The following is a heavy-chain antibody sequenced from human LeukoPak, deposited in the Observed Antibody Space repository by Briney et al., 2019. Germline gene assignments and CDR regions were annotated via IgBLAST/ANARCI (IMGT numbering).Heavy chain of an antibody. D-gene: IGHD2-15*01. CDR1: GFTFSSYA. CDR3: ASGYCGGGSCYSRPEY. J-gene: IGHJ4*02. CDR2: ISYDRSNK. Sequence: GRSLRLSCAASGFTFSSYAMHWVRQAPGKGLEWVAVISYDRSNKYYADSVKGRFTISRDNAKNTLYLQMNSLRAEDTALYYCASGYCGGGSCYSRPEYWGQGTLVTVSS. V-gene: IGHV3-30-3*01.